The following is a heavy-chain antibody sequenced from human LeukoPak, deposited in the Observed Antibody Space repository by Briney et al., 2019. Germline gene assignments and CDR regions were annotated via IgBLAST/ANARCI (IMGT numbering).Heavy chain of an antibody. Sequence: QSGGSLRLSCAASGFTFSSYAMSWVRQAPGKGLEWVAVISYDGSNKYCADSVKGRFTISRDNSKNTLYLQMNSLRAEDTAVYYCASDIITMVRGVSDYWGQGTLVTVSS. J-gene: IGHJ4*02. D-gene: IGHD3-10*01. CDR2: ISYDGSNK. CDR1: GFTFSSYA. V-gene: IGHV3-30-3*01. CDR3: ASDIITMVRGVSDY.